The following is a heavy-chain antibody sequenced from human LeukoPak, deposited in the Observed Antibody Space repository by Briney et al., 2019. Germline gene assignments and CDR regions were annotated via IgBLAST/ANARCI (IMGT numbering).Heavy chain of an antibody. J-gene: IGHJ4*02. D-gene: IGHD5-24*01. CDR1: GGSFSGYY. Sequence: SETLSLTCAVYGGSFSGYYWSWIRQPPGKGLEWIGEINHSGSTNYNPSLKSRVTISVDTSKNQFSLKLSSVTAADTAVYYCARERLQGHFDYWGQGTLVTVSS. V-gene: IGHV4-34*01. CDR3: ARERLQGHFDY. CDR2: INHSGST.